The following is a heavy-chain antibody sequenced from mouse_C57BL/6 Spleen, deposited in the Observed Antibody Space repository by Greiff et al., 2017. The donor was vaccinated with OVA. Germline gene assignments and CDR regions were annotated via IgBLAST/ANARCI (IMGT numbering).Heavy chain of an antibody. CDR2: IWTGGGT. D-gene: IGHD2-5*01. CDR3: ARGGYSNYVGYFDY. CDR1: GFSLTSYA. Sequence: VKVEESGPGLVAPSQSLSITCTVSGFSLTSYAISWVRQPPGKGLEWLGVIWTGGGTNYNSALKSRLSISKDNSKSQVFLKMNSLQTDDTARYYCARGGYSNYVGYFDYWGQGTTLTVSS. V-gene: IGHV2-9-1*01. J-gene: IGHJ2*01.